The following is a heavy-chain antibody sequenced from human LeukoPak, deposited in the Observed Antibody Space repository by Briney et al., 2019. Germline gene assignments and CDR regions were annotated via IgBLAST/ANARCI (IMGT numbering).Heavy chain of an antibody. D-gene: IGHD3-22*01. J-gene: IGHJ4*02. V-gene: IGHV3-49*04. Sequence: PGGSRRLSCTASGFTFGDYAMSWVRQGPGKGLDWVSFIRSEPYGGTTEYAASVKGRFTISRDDSKSIAHLQMNSLKTEDTAVYYCTRRLRDYYDNSGYPVHYFDYWGQGTLVTVSS. CDR2: IRSEPYGGTT. CDR1: GFTFGDYA. CDR3: TRRLRDYYDNSGYPVHYFDY.